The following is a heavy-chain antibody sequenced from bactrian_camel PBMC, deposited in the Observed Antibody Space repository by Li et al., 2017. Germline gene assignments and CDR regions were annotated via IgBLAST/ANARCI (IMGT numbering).Heavy chain of an antibody. CDR3: AADLRIGCYSGSFSVSADFQY. D-gene: IGHD1*01. CDR1: GFTFDDSD. V-gene: IGHV3S61*01. J-gene: IGHJ4*01. Sequence: QVQLVESGGGLVQPGGSLRLSCTASGFTFDDSDMGWYRQAPGNECVEVSTILSDDTTDYLDSVKGRFTISRDNAKNTVYLQMNDLKPEDTAMYYCAADLRIGCYSGSFSVSADFQYWGQGTQVTVS. CDR2: TILSDDTT.